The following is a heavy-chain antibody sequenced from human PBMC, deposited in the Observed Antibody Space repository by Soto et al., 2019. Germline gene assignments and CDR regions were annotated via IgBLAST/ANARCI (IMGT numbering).Heavy chain of an antibody. CDR1: GFTFSSYA. J-gene: IGHJ6*02. CDR2: ISGSGGST. D-gene: IGHD4-17*01. V-gene: IGHV3-23*01. Sequence: EVQLLESGGGLVQPGGSLRLSCAASGFTFSSYAMSWVRQAPGKGLEWVSAISGSGGSTYYADSVKGWFTISRDNSKNTLYLQMNSLRAEDTAVYYCAKVRDYGDSGYYYGMDVWGQGTTVTVSS. CDR3: AKVRDYGDSGYYYGMDV.